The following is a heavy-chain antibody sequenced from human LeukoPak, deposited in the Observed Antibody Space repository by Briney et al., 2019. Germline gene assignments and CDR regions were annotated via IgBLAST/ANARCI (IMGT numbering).Heavy chain of an antibody. V-gene: IGHV3-30*02. D-gene: IGHD2/OR15-2a*01. CDR2: IRYDGSNK. Sequence: GGSLRLSCAASGFTFSGYGMHWVRQAPGKGLEWVAFIRYDGSNKYYADSVKGRFTISRDNSKNTLYLQMNSLRAEDTAVYYCAKRDSKYYFDYWGQGTLVTVSS. J-gene: IGHJ4*02. CDR3: AKRDSKYYFDY. CDR1: GFTFSGYG.